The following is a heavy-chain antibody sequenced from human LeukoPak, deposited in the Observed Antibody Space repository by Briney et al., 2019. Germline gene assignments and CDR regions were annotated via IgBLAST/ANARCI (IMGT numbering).Heavy chain of an antibody. Sequence: SETLSLTCTVSGGSISSSSYYWGWIRQPPGKGLEWIGSIYYSGSTNYNPSLKSRVTISVDTSKNQFSLKLSSVTAADTAVYYCARGRQLWSYYFDYWGQGTLVTVSS. J-gene: IGHJ4*02. CDR1: GGSISSSSYY. CDR2: IYYSGST. V-gene: IGHV4-39*07. CDR3: ARGRQLWSYYFDY. D-gene: IGHD5-18*01.